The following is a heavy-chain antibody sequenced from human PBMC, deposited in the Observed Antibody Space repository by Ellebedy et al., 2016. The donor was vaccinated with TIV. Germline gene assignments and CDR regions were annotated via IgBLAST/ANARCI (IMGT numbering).Heavy chain of an antibody. CDR2: IYPGDSDT. CDR3: ARPLRGSGWYPHDAFDI. J-gene: IGHJ3*02. Sequence: PGGSLRLSCKGSGYSFTSYWIGWVRQMPGKGLEWMGIIYPGDSDTRYSPSFQGQVTISADKSISTAYLQWSSLKASDTAMHYCARPLRGSGWYPHDAFDIWGQGTMVTVSS. V-gene: IGHV5-51*01. D-gene: IGHD6-19*01. CDR1: GYSFTSYW.